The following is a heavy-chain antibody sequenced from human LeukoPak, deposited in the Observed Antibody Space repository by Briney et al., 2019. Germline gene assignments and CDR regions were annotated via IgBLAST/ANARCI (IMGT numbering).Heavy chain of an antibody. CDR1: GFTFSSYS. CDR3: ARERYNWNYAFDY. Sequence: GGSLGLSWAASGFTFSSYSMNWVRQAPGKGLEWVSSISSISGYIYYADSVKGRFTISRDNDKNSLYLHLTSLRAEATAVYYCARERYNWNYAFDYWGQGTLVTVSS. CDR2: ISSISGYI. V-gene: IGHV3-21*01. J-gene: IGHJ4*02. D-gene: IGHD1-7*01.